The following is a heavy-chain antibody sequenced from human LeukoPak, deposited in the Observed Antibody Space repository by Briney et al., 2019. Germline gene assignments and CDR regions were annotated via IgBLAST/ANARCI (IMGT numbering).Heavy chain of an antibody. J-gene: IGHJ4*02. V-gene: IGHV3-20*04. CDR3: ARVADYGGNSDYDY. CDR2: INWNGGST. D-gene: IGHD4-23*01. CDR1: GFTFDDYG. Sequence: RPGGSLRLSCAASGFTFDDYGMSWVRQAPGKGLEWVSGINWNGGSTGYADSVDGRFTISRDNAKNSLYLQMNSLRAEDTALYYCARVADYGGNSDYDYWGQGTLVTVSS.